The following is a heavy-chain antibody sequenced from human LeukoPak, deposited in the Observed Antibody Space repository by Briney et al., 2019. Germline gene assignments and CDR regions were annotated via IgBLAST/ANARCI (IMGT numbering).Heavy chain of an antibody. J-gene: IGHJ4*02. CDR1: GFTFSSYS. Sequence: GGSLRLSCAASGFTFSSYSMNWVRQAPGKGLEWVSSISSSSSYIYYADSVKGRFTISRDNAKISLYLQMNSLRAEDTAVYYCARDPDYGDFDGGDWGQGTLVTVSS. CDR2: ISSSSSYI. D-gene: IGHD4-17*01. V-gene: IGHV3-21*01. CDR3: ARDPDYGDFDGGD.